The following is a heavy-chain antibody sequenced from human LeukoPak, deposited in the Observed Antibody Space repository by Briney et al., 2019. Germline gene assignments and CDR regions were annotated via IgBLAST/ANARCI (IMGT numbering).Heavy chain of an antibody. D-gene: IGHD4-17*01. Sequence: SETLSLTCTVSGGSISSYYWSWIRQPPGKGLEWIGYIYYSGSTNYNPSLKTRVTISVDTSRNQFSLKLSSVTAADTAVYYCARDGEGRYGDPYFDYWGQGTLVTVSS. J-gene: IGHJ4*02. CDR2: IYYSGST. CDR1: GGSISSYY. V-gene: IGHV4-59*01. CDR3: ARDGEGRYGDPYFDY.